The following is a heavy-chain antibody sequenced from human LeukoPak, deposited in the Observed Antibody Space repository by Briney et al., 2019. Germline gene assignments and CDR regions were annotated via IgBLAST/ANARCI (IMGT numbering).Heavy chain of an antibody. J-gene: IGHJ6*02. D-gene: IGHD6-13*01. Sequence: ASVKVSCKASGYTFTSYDINWVRQATGQGLEWMGWVNPNSGNTGYAQKFQGRITMTRNTSISTAYMELSSLRSEDTAVYYCARGPYYEYSSSWYGFPYYYYGMDVWGQGTTVTVSS. V-gene: IGHV1-8*01. CDR2: VNPNSGNT. CDR3: ARGPYYEYSSSWYGFPYYYYGMDV. CDR1: GYTFTSYD.